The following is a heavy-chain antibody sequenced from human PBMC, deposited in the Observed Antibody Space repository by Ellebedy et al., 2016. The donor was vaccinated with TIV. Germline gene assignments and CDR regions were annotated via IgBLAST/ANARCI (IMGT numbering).Heavy chain of an antibody. V-gene: IGHV4-4*07. CDR2: IYSSGNI. J-gene: IGHJ2*01. Sequence: MPSETLSLTCTAPGGPINSYYWSWIRQPAGKGLEWIGLIYSSGNIFYIPSLKSRVIMSVDTSKNQVSLKLSSVTAADTAVYCCARSRGEQWRGFDLWGRGTLVTVSS. D-gene: IGHD6-19*01. CDR3: ARSRGEQWRGFDL. CDR1: GGPINSYY.